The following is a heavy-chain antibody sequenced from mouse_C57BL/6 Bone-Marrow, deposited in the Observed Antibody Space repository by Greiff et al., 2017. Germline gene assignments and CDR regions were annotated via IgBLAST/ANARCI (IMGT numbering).Heavy chain of an antibody. Sequence: VNVVESGPGLVAPSQSLSITCTVSGFSLTSYAISWVRQPPGKGLEWLGVIWTGGGTNYNSALKSRLSISKDNSKSQVFLKMNSLQTDDTARYYCASDYDVGYYAMDYWGQGTSVTVSS. V-gene: IGHV2-9-1*01. D-gene: IGHD2-4*01. CDR1: GFSLTSYA. J-gene: IGHJ4*01. CDR3: ASDYDVGYYAMDY. CDR2: IWTGGGT.